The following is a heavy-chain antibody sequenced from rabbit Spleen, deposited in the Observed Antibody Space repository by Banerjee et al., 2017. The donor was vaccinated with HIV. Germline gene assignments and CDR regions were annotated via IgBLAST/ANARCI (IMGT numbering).Heavy chain of an antibody. CDR2: TAAGRSTFT. J-gene: IGHJ6*01. V-gene: IGHV1S40*01. CDR1: GFSFSSNYY. Sequence: QSLEESGGGLVQPEGSLTLTCTTSGFSFSSNYYMCWVRQAPGKGLEWIACTAAGRSTFTYYASWAKGRFTISKTSSTTVTLQMTSLTAADTATYFCARDTGTSFSTYGMDLWGPGTLVTVS. D-gene: IGHD8-1*01. CDR3: ARDTGTSFSTYGMDL.